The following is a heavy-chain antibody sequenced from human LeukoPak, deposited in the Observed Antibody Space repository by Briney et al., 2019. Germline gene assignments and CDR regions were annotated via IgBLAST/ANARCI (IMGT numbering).Heavy chain of an antibody. Sequence: TSETLSLTCAVSGGSISSSNWWSWVRQPPGKGLEWIGEIYHSGSTNYNPSLKSRVTISVDTSKNQFSLKLSSVTAADTAVYYCARIYCSGGSCYPPGYWGQGTLVTVSS. V-gene: IGHV4-4*02. CDR2: IYHSGST. CDR3: ARIYCSGGSCYPPGY. CDR1: GGSISSSNW. J-gene: IGHJ4*02. D-gene: IGHD2-15*01.